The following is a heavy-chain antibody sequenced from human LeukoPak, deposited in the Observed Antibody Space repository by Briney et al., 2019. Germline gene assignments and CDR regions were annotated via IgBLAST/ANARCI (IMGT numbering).Heavy chain of an antibody. J-gene: IGHJ5*02. CDR3: ARALESVVGGPNWFDP. Sequence: GASVKVSCKASGYTFTSYDINWVRQATGQGLEWMGWMNPNSGNTGYAQKLQGRVTMTRNTSISTAYMELSSLRSEDTAVYYCARALESVVGGPNWFDPWGQGTLVTVSS. CDR1: GYTFTSYD. CDR2: MNPNSGNT. D-gene: IGHD1-26*01. V-gene: IGHV1-8*01.